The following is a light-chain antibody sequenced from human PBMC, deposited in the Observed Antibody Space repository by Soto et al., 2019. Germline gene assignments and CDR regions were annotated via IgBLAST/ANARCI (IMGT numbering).Light chain of an antibody. CDR2: GAS. V-gene: IGKV3-20*01. Sequence: EIVMTQSPATLSVSPGERATLSFRASQSVSSNYLAWYQQKPGQAPRLLIYGASSRATGIPDRFSGSGSGTDFSLTISRLEHEDFAVSYCQQYCSSPPWTFGQGTKVDIK. CDR3: QQYCSSPPWT. J-gene: IGKJ1*01. CDR1: QSVSSNY.